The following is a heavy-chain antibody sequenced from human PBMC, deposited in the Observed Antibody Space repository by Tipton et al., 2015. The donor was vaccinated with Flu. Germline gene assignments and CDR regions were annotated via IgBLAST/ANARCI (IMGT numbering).Heavy chain of an antibody. V-gene: IGHV3-7*01. CDR3: ARDTFTMVRAGSHYFDN. CDR1: GFTFSDYW. CDR2: INQDGSEN. J-gene: IGHJ4*02. D-gene: IGHD3-10*01. Sequence: QLVQSGGGLVQPGGSLRLSCAASGFTFSDYWMTWVRQAPGKGLEWVANINQDGSENSSVDSVKGRFTISRDNAKNSLFLQMNSLRVEDTAVYYCARDTFTMVRAGSHYFDNWGQGTLVTVSS.